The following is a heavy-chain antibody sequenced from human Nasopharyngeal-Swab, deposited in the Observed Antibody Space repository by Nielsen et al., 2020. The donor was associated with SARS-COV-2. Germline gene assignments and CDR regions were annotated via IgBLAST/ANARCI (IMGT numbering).Heavy chain of an antibody. CDR3: ATRLYCSSTSCYVGDAFDI. V-gene: IGHV4-59*08. J-gene: IGHJ3*02. CDR1: GGSFSSYY. CDR2: IYYSGST. Sequence: LRLSWTVSGGSFSSYYWSWIRQPPGKGLEWIGYIYYSGSTNYNPSLKSRVTISVDTSKNQFSLKLSSVTAADTAVYYCATRLYCSSTSCYVGDAFDIWGQGTMVPSPQ. D-gene: IGHD2-2*01.